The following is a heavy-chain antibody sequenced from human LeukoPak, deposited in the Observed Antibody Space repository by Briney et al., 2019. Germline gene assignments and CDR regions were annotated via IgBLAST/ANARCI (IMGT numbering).Heavy chain of an antibody. J-gene: IGHJ6*03. CDR3: TRVFNWNSRYYMDV. CDR2: IRSKAYGGTT. CDR1: GFTFGDYA. V-gene: IGHV3-49*04. Sequence: QTGGSLRLSCTASGFTFGDYAMSWVRQAPGKGLEWVGFIRSKAYGGTTEYAASVKGRFTISRDDPKSIAYLQMNSLKTEDTAVYYCTRVFNWNSRYYMDVWGKGTTVTVSS. D-gene: IGHD1-7*01.